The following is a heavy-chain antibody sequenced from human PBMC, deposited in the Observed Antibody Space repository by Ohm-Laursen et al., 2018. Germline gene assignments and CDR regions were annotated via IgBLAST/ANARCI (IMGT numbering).Heavy chain of an antibody. J-gene: IGHJ4*02. Sequence: GTLSLTCTVSGGSIRNYYWSWIRQPPGKGLEWIGYIYNSGSTNYNPSLKSRVTISVDTSKNQFSLKLSSVTAADTAVYYCARGTGGYYDSSGYYHFDYWGQGTLVTVSS. D-gene: IGHD3-22*01. V-gene: IGHV4-59*01. CDR3: ARGTGGYYDSSGYYHFDY. CDR2: IYNSGST. CDR1: GGSIRNYY.